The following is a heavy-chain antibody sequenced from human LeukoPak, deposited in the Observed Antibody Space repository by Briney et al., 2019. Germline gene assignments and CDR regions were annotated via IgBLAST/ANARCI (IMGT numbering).Heavy chain of an antibody. J-gene: IGHJ4*02. CDR3: ATERLGIFEF. V-gene: IGHV3-11*05. CDR1: TXTFSDDY. CDR2: ISPGSSYK. Sequence: GGSLRLSCTASTXTFSDDYMGWIRQAPGKGPEWVSSISPGSSYKFCADSVEGRFTISRDDAKNSVYLQMNNLRVDDTAVYYCATERLGIFEFWGQGSLVTVSS. D-gene: IGHD3-3*01.